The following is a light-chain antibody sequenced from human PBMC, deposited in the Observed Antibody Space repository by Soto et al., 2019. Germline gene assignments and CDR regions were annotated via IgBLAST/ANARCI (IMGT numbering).Light chain of an antibody. CDR1: SGDVGNYDL. V-gene: IGLV2-23*02. Sequence: QPVLTQPASVSGSPGQSITISCSGSSGDVGNYDLVSWYQQIPGKSPQLMIFEVSRRPSRVSDRFSGSKSGNTASLTISGLQAEDEGDFYCCSYAVNCAWVFGGVTKMTVL. CDR2: EVS. J-gene: IGLJ3*02. CDR3: CSYAVNCAWV.